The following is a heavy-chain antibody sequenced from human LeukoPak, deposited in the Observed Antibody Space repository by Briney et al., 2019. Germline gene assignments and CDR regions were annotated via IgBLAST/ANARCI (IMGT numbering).Heavy chain of an antibody. Sequence: AGGSLRLSCAASGFTFDTHAMTWVRQAPGKGLEYVSLISGSGDITYYAHPLKDRFTISRDNSKTTLYLQMHSLRAEDTAMYYCAARPGDLAVPFDYWGQGTLVIVSS. CDR1: GFTFDTHA. J-gene: IGHJ4*02. CDR2: ISGSGDIT. D-gene: IGHD3-10*01. CDR3: AARPGDLAVPFDY. V-gene: IGHV3-23*01.